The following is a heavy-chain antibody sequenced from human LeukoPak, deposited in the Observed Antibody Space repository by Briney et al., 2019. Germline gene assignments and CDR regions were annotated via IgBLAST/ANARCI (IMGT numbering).Heavy chain of an antibody. J-gene: IGHJ4*02. V-gene: IGHV3-30-3*01. CDR1: GFTFSSYA. CDR2: ISYDGSNK. D-gene: IGHD2-21*02. Sequence: GGSLRLSCAASGFTFSSYAMHWVRQAPGKGLEWVAVISYDGSNKYYADSVKGRFTISRDNSKNTLYLQMNSLRAEDTAMYYCARDGGDCYYDYWGQGTLVTVSS. CDR3: ARDGGDCYYDY.